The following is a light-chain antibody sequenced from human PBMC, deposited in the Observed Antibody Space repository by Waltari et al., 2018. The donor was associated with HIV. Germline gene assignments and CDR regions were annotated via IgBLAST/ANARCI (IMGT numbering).Light chain of an antibody. Sequence: ENVLTQSPGTLSLSPGERVTLSCRASQSVTSSYLAWYQQKPGQAPRLLIYGASSRATGIPDRFSGSGSGTDFTLTISRLEPEDFAVYYCQQYGSSPFTFGPGTKVDIK. CDR2: GAS. CDR3: QQYGSSPFT. CDR1: QSVTSSY. J-gene: IGKJ3*01. V-gene: IGKV3-20*01.